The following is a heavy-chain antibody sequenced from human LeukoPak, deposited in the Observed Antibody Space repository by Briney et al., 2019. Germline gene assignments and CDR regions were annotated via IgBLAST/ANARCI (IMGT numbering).Heavy chain of an antibody. D-gene: IGHD2-15*01. J-gene: IGHJ5*02. Sequence: SGTLSLTCAVSGGSISSSNWWSWVRQPPGKGLEWIGEIFHSGSTNYNPSLKSRVTISVDKSNNQFSLKLSSVTGADTAVYYCARDYCSGGSCYWFDPWGQGTLVTVSS. CDR3: ARDYCSGGSCYWFDP. CDR2: IFHSGST. CDR1: GGSISSSNW. V-gene: IGHV4-4*02.